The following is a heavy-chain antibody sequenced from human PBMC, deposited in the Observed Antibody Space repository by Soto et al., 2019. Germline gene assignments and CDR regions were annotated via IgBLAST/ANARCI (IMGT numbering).Heavy chain of an antibody. CDR2: IKSKTDGGTT. Sequence: GGSLRLSCAASGFTFSNAWMNWVRQAPGKGLEWVGRIKSKTDGGTTDYAAPVKGRFTISRDDSNNTLYLQMNSLKNEDTAVYYCPTDSYQWELLQDFHYWRQGTPVTVSS. D-gene: IGHD1-26*01. CDR3: PTDSYQWELLQDFHY. V-gene: IGHV3-15*07. J-gene: IGHJ4*02. CDR1: GFTFSNAW.